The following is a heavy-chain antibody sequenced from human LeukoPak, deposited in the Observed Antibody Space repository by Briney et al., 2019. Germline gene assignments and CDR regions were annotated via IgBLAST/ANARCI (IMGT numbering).Heavy chain of an antibody. CDR3: ARDKFGGTDY. Sequence: GGSLRLSCATSGFTFSTSWMSWVRQAPGKGLEWVANIKQDESENYYVDSVKGRFTISRDNAKNSLYLQMKSLRAEDTAVYYCARDKFGGTDYWGQGTLVTVSS. CDR1: GFTFSTSW. D-gene: IGHD3-16*01. V-gene: IGHV3-7*01. J-gene: IGHJ4*02. CDR2: IKQDESEN.